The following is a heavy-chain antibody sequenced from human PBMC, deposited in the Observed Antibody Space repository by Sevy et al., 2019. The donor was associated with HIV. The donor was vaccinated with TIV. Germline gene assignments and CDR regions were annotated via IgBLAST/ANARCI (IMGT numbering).Heavy chain of an antibody. J-gene: IGHJ6*03. CDR3: SCVVVVPAAKYFYCYYMDV. D-gene: IGHD2-2*01. Sequence: SETLSLTCTVSGDSISNYYGSWIRQPPGKGLEWIGYIYNSGSTNYNPSLKSRVTISVDTSKNQFSLKLSSVTAADTAVYYCSCVVVVPAAKYFYCYYMDVWGKGTTVTVSS. CDR2: IYNSGST. CDR1: GDSISNYY. V-gene: IGHV4-59*01.